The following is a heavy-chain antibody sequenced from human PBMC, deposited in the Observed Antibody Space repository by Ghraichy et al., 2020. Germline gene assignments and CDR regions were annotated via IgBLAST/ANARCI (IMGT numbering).Heavy chain of an antibody. CDR1: GGSISSAGYY. Sequence: SETLSLTCTVSGGSISSAGYYWSWIRQHPGKGLEWIGYIYYSGSTYYNPSLKSRVTISVDTSKNQFSLKLNSVTAADTAVYYCARELTTYSSSWYLPGFDPWGQGTLVTVSS. CDR3: ARELTTYSSSWYLPGFDP. V-gene: IGHV4-31*03. D-gene: IGHD6-13*01. J-gene: IGHJ5*02. CDR2: IYYSGST.